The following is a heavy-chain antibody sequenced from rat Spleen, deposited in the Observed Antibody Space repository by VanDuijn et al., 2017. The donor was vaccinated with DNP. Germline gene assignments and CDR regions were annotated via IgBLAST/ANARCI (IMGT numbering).Heavy chain of an antibody. CDR1: GYSITSNY. V-gene: IGHV3-1*01. CDR2: ISYSGST. J-gene: IGHJ2*01. D-gene: IGHD1-7*01. Sequence: EVQLQESGSGLVKPSQSLSLTCSVTGYSITSNYWGWIRNFPGNKMEYIGHISYSGSTNYNPSLRSRLSITRDTSKNHFFLHLNSVTTEDTATFKCERWTRYFDSWGQGGMVTVAS. CDR3: ERWTRYFDS.